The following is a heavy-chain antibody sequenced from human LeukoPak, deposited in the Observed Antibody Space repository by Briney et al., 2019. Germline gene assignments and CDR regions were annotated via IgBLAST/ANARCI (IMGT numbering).Heavy chain of an antibody. J-gene: IGHJ5*02. V-gene: IGHV3-9*01. D-gene: IGHD4-17*01. Sequence: GRSLRLSCAASGFTFDDYAMHWVRQAPGKGLEWVSGISWNSGSIGYADSVKGRFTISRDNAKNSLYLQMNSLRAEDTALYYCAKDTGPYGDYGGNWFDPWGQGTLVTVSS. CDR2: ISWNSGSI. CDR3: AKDTGPYGDYGGNWFDP. CDR1: GFTFDDYA.